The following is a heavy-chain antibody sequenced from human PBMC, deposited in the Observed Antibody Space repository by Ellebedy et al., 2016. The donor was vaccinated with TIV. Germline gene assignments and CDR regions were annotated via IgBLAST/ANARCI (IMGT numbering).Heavy chain of an antibody. CDR1: GGSISSGGYY. Sequence: SETLSLTXTVSGGSISSGGYYWSWIRQHLGKGLEWIGYIYYSGSTYYNPSLKSRVTISVDTSKNQFSLKLSSVTAADTAVYYCARDRHCNSSSCFGLWGQGTLVTVSS. CDR3: ARDRHCNSSSCFGL. CDR2: IYYSGST. V-gene: IGHV4-31*03. J-gene: IGHJ4*02. D-gene: IGHD2-2*01.